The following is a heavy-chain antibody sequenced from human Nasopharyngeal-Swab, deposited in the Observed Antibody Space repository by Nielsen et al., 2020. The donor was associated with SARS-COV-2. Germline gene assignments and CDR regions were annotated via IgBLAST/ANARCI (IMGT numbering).Heavy chain of an antibody. Sequence: GESLKISCAASGFTFSSYGMHWVRQAPGKGLEWVAVISYDGSNKYYADSVKGRFTLSRDNSKNTLYLQMNSLRAEDTAVYYCANLIFGDAFDIWGQGTMVTVSS. J-gene: IGHJ3*02. D-gene: IGHD3-3*01. CDR3: ANLIFGDAFDI. CDR1: GFTFSSYG. V-gene: IGHV3-30*18. CDR2: ISYDGSNK.